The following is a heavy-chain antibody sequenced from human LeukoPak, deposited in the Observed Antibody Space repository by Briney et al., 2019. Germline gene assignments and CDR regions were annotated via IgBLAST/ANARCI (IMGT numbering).Heavy chain of an antibody. J-gene: IGHJ3*02. CDR2: ISGSGGST. CDR1: GFTFSTYA. V-gene: IGHV3-23*01. Sequence: QPGGSLRLSCAASGFTFSTYAVNWVRQAPGKGLEWVSTISGSGGSTYYADSVKGRFTISRDNSKNTLYLQMDSLRAEDTAVYYCAKDTNHAVAFDIWGQGTMVTVSS. CDR3: AKDTNHAVAFDI. D-gene: IGHD1-14*01.